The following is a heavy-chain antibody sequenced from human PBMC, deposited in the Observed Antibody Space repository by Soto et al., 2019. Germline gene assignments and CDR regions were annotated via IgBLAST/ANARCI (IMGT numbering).Heavy chain of an antibody. CDR3: ARESYSSGWSRNVFDY. Sequence: QVQLVQSGAEVKKPGSSVKVSCKASGGTFSSYAISWVRQAPGQGLEWMGGIIPIFGTANYAQKFQGRVTITADESTSTAYMELRSLRYEDTAVYYCARESYSSGWSRNVFDYWGQGTMVTVSS. J-gene: IGHJ4*02. V-gene: IGHV1-69*12. D-gene: IGHD6-19*01. CDR1: GGTFSSYA. CDR2: IIPIFGTA.